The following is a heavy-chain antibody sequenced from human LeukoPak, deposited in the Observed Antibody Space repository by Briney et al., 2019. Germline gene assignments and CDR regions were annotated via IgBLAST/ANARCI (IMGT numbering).Heavy chain of an antibody. CDR1: VGSLSSYY. V-gene: IGHV4-4*07. CDR2: IYTSGCT. J-gene: IGHJ4*01. Sequence: AGSLSDTRPVTVGSLSSYYWSSIRPPAGKGLEWIRRIYTSGCTKYNPALKSRVTISVDKSKNQFSLKLSSVTASDTAVYYCARDHPLADYWGQGTLVTVSS. CDR3: ARDHPLADY.